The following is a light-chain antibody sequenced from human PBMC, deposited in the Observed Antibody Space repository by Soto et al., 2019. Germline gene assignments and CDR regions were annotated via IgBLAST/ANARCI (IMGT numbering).Light chain of an antibody. V-gene: IGLV1-44*01. CDR2: ENN. CDR1: SSNIGRDP. Sequence: QSVLTQPPSASGTPGQRVSISCSGSSSNIGRDPVNWYQHLPGTAPKLLIYENNQRPSGVPDRFSGSKSGTSASLAISGLQAEDEADYYCSSYTSSSTPYVFGTGTKVTVL. CDR3: SSYTSSSTPYV. J-gene: IGLJ1*01.